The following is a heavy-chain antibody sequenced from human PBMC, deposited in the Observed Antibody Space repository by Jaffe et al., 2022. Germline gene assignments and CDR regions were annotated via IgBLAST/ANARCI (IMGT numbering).Heavy chain of an antibody. J-gene: IGHJ6*03. CDR2: ISWNSGSI. CDR1: GFTFDDYA. D-gene: IGHD1-1*01. CDR3: AKELLYYYYMDV. V-gene: IGHV3-9*01. Sequence: EVQLVESGGGLVQPGRSLRLSCAASGFTFDDYAMHWVRQAPGKGLEWVSGISWNSGSIGYADSVKGRFTISRDNAKNSLYLQMNSLRAEDTALYYCAKELLYYYYMDVWGKGTTVTVSS.